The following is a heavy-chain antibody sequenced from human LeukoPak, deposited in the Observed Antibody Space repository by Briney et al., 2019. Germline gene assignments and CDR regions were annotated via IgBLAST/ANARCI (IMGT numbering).Heavy chain of an antibody. CDR1: GYTFTSYD. D-gene: IGHD1-7*01. CDR3: ARAGTGTTFLDY. Sequence: ASVKVSCKASGYTFTSYDINWVRQATGQGLEWLGWMNPTSDNTGYAQNFQGRVTMTRNTSISTAYMELSSLRSEDTAVYYCARAGTGTTFLDYWGQGTLVTVSS. V-gene: IGHV1-8*01. CDR2: MNPTSDNT. J-gene: IGHJ4*02.